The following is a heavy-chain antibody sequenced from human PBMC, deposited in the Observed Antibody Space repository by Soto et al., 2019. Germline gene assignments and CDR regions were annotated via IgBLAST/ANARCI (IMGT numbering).Heavy chain of an antibody. V-gene: IGHV3-74*01. D-gene: IGHD2-15*01. J-gene: IGHJ4*02. CDR2: LNSDGSGT. CDR1: GFTFSNYW. CDR3: AKGGGNTIDY. Sequence: EVQLVESGGGLVQPGTSLRLSCAASGFTFSNYWMHWVRQAPGKGLVWVSRLNSDGSGTSYADSVKGRFTISRDNAKNTLYLQMNSLRAEDTAVYYCAKGGGNTIDYWGQGPLVTVSS.